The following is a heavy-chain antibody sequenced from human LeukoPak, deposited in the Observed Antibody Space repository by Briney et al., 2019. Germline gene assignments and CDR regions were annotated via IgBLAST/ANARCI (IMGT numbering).Heavy chain of an antibody. CDR2: INHSGST. CDR1: GGSFSGYY. CDR3: AGSTVTPPYNWFDP. Sequence: PSETLSLTCAVYGGSFSGYYWSWIGQPPGKGLEWIGEINHSGSTNYNPSLKSRVTISVDTSKNQFSLKLSSVTAADTAVYYCAGSTVTPPYNWFDPWGQGTLVTVSS. J-gene: IGHJ5*02. D-gene: IGHD4-17*01. V-gene: IGHV4-34*01.